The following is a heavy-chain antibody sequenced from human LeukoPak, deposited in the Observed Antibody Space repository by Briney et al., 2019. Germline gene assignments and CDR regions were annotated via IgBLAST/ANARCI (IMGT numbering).Heavy chain of an antibody. CDR3: ARLRIGGSGRIDY. V-gene: IGHV4-39*01. J-gene: IGHJ4*02. CDR1: GGSISSSSYY. D-gene: IGHD2-15*01. Sequence: SGTPSLTCTVSGGSISSSSYYWGWIRQPPGKGLEWIGSIYYSGSTYYNPSLKSRVTISVDTSKNQFSLKLSSVTAADTAVYYCARLRIGGSGRIDYWGQGTLVSVSS. CDR2: IYYSGST.